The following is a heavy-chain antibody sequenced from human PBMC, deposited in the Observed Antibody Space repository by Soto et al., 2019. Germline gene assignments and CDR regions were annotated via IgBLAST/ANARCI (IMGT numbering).Heavy chain of an antibody. V-gene: IGHV5-51*01. D-gene: IGHD3-9*01. CDR3: ARAIASDFDWLSNDY. J-gene: IGHJ4*02. CDR1: GYSFTSYW. CDR2: IYPGDSDT. Sequence: PGESLKISCKGSGYSFTSYWIGWVRQMPGKGLEWMGIIYPGDSDTRYSPPFQGQVTISADKSISTAYLQWSSLKASDTAMYYCARAIASDFDWLSNDYWGQGTLVTVSS.